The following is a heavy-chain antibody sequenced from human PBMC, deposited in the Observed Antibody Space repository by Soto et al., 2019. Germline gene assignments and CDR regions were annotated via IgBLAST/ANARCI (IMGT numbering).Heavy chain of an antibody. V-gene: IGHV4-61*01. CDR2: IYYRGST. CDR1: GDSVSSGSYY. D-gene: IGHD4-17*01. CDR3: ARGLDYVGFDY. J-gene: IGHJ4*02. Sequence: SETLSLTCIVSGDSVSSGSYYWSWIRQPPGKGLEWIGYIYYRGSTNYNPSLKSRVTISIDTSRNQFSLKLNSVTAADTALYYCARGLDYVGFDYWGQGTLVTGSS.